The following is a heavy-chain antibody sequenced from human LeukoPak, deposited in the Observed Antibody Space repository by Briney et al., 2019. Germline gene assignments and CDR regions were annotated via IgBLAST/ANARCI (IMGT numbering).Heavy chain of an antibody. V-gene: IGHV4-59*08. Sequence: SETLSLTCTVSGGSISSYYWSWIRQPPGKGLEWIGYIYYSGSTSYNPSLKSRVTISVDTSKNQLSLRLNSVTAADTAVYYCARLLNSYGPYYYGMDVWGQGITVTVSS. CDR3: ARLLNSYGPYYYGMDV. D-gene: IGHD5-18*01. CDR2: IYYSGST. CDR1: GGSISSYY. J-gene: IGHJ6*02.